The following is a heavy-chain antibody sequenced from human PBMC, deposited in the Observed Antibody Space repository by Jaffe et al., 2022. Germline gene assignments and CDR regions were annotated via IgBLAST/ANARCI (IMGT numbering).Heavy chain of an antibody. D-gene: IGHD2-15*01. CDR2: INHSGST. CDR3: ARGAVVVVAAHPKTPGWYFDY. J-gene: IGHJ4*02. V-gene: IGHV4-34*01. CDR1: GGSFSGYY. Sequence: QVQLQQWGAGLLKPSETLSLTCAVYGGSFSGYYWSWIRQPPGKGLEWIGEINHSGSTNYNPSLKSRVTISVDTSKNQFSLKLSSVTAADTAVYYCARGAVVVVAAHPKTPGWYFDYWGQGTLVTVSS.